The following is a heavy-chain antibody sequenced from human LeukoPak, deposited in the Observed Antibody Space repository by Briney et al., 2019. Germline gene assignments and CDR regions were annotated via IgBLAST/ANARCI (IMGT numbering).Heavy chain of an antibody. J-gene: IGHJ6*02. D-gene: IGHD3-16*01. Sequence: AGGSLRLSCAASGFTFSSYAMHWVRQAPGKGLEWVAVISYDGSNKYYADSVKGRFTISRDNSKNTLYLQMNSLRAEDTAVYYCARDSYDYYGMDVWGQGTTVTVSS. CDR1: GFTFSSYA. CDR2: ISYDGSNK. CDR3: ARDSYDYYGMDV. V-gene: IGHV3-30-3*01.